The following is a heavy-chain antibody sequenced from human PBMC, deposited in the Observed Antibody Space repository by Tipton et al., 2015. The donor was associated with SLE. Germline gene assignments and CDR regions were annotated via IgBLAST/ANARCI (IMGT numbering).Heavy chain of an antibody. Sequence: SLRLSCAASGFTFSTYVMHWVRQAPGKGLEWVAFIRYDGSNKYYADSVKGRFTISRDNSKNTLYLQMNSLRAEDTAVYYCAKEPYSVPAALPYFDYWGQETLVTVSS. V-gene: IGHV3-30*02. CDR3: AKEPYSVPAALPYFDY. J-gene: IGHJ4*02. D-gene: IGHD2-2*01. CDR1: GFTFSTYV. CDR2: IRYDGSNK.